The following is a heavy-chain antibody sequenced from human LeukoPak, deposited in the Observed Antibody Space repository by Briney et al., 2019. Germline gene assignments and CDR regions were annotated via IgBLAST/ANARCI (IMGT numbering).Heavy chain of an antibody. Sequence: APVKVSCKASGYTFTGYYMHWVRQAPGQGLEWMGWINPNSGGTNYAQKFQGRVTMTRDTSISTAYMELSRLRSDDTAVYYCARATSGTTYNWFDPWGQGTLVTVSS. J-gene: IGHJ5*02. V-gene: IGHV1-2*02. CDR3: ARATSGTTYNWFDP. CDR1: GYTFTGYY. CDR2: INPNSGGT. D-gene: IGHD1-1*01.